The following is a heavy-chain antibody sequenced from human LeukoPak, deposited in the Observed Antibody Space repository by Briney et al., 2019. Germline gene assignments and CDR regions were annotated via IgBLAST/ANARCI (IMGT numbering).Heavy chain of an antibody. CDR1: GFTFSSYA. J-gene: IGHJ6*04. Sequence: PGGSLRLSCAASGFTFSSYAMHWVRQAPGKGLEWVAVISYEGSNKYYADSVKGRFTISRDNSKNTLYLQMTSLKAEDTAVYYCARDRRGYSGYDSAGMDVWGKGTTVTVSS. D-gene: IGHD5-12*01. CDR3: ARDRRGYSGYDSAGMDV. V-gene: IGHV3-30*16. CDR2: ISYEGSNK.